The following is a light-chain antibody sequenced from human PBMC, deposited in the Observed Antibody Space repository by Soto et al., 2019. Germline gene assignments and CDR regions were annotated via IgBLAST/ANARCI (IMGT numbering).Light chain of an antibody. V-gene: IGKV3-11*01. Sequence: EIVLTQSPATLSLSPGERATLSCRASQSVGSYLAWYQQKPGQAPRLLIYDASNRATCIPARFSGSGSGTDFALTISSLEPEDFAVYSCQQRSDWPPYTFGQGTKLVIK. CDR2: DAS. J-gene: IGKJ2*01. CDR1: QSVGSY. CDR3: QQRSDWPPYT.